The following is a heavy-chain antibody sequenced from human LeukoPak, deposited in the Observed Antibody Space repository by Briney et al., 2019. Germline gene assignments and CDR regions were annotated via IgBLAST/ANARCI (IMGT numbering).Heavy chain of an antibody. CDR1: GYTFTGYY. V-gene: IGHV1-2*06. Sequence: ASVKVSCKASGYTFTGYYMHWVRQAPGQGLEWMGRINPNSGGTNYAQKFQGRVTMTRDTSISTAYMELSRLRSDDTAVYYCARDRDCSSTSRYYYYGMDVWGQGTTVTVSS. J-gene: IGHJ6*02. CDR3: ARDRDCSSTSRYYYYGMDV. D-gene: IGHD2-2*01. CDR2: INPNSGGT.